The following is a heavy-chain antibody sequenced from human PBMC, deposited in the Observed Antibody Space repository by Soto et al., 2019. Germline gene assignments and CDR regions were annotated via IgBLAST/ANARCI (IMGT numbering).Heavy chain of an antibody. CDR3: AREGGIVGATAADY. Sequence: QVQLQESGPGLVKPSQTLSLTCTVSGGSISSGGYYWSWISQHPGKGLEWIGYIYYSGSTYYNPSLKSRVTRSVDTSKNQSSLKLSSVTAADTAVYYCAREGGIVGATAADYWGQGTLVTVSS. CDR2: IYYSGST. J-gene: IGHJ4*02. CDR1: GGSISSGGYY. V-gene: IGHV4-31*03. D-gene: IGHD1-26*01.